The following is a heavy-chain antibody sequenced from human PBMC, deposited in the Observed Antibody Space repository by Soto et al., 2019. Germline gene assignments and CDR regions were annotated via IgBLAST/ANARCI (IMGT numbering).Heavy chain of an antibody. CDR3: ARVGGAERFDP. D-gene: IGHD1-1*01. J-gene: IGHJ5*02. V-gene: IGHV4-39*01. CDR2: IYYSGST. Sequence: QLQLQASGPGLVTPSATLSLTCTVSGGSIRRSRYYWGWLRQPPGKGLEWIGSIYYSGSTYYNPSLKSRVTISVDTSKNQFSLKLSSVTAADTAVYYCARVGGAERFDPWGQGTLVTVSS. CDR1: GGSIRRSRYY.